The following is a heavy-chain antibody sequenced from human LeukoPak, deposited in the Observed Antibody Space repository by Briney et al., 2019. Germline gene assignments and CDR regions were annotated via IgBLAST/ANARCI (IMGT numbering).Heavy chain of an antibody. V-gene: IGHV4-61*02. Sequence: SETLSLTCTVSGGSIRSGSYYWSWIRQPAGKGLEWIGRIYTSGSTNYNPSLQSRVTISVDTSKNQFSLKLSSVTAADTAVYYCARDLWGSGIDNWGQGTLVTVSS. CDR2: IYTSGST. CDR3: ARDLWGSGIDN. CDR1: GGSIRSGSYY. J-gene: IGHJ4*02. D-gene: IGHD3-10*01.